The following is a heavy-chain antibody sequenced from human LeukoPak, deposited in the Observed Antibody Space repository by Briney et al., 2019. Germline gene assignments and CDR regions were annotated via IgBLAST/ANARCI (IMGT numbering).Heavy chain of an antibody. CDR3: ASMTTGHDY. CDR1: GTSFTSYY. J-gene: IGHJ4*02. V-gene: IGHV4-34*01. Sequence: SVTLSLTCGVSGTSFTSYYWMWIRQTPGKGLEWIGEVNHSGYTNMNPSLKSRVIISVDTSKNQFSLMMTSVTAADTAVYFCASMTTGHDYWGQGILVTVSS. CDR2: VNHSGYT. D-gene: IGHD4-17*01.